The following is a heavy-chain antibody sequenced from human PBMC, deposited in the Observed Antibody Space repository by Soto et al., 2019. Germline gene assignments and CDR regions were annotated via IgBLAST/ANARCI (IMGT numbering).Heavy chain of an antibody. CDR2: ISYDGSNK. CDR1: GFTFSSYG. Sequence: VQLVESGGGVVQPGRSLRLSCAASGFTFSSYGMHWVRQAPGKGLEWVAVISYDGSNKYYADSVKGRFTISRDNSKNTLYLQMNSLRAEDTAVYYCAKDRDYGDYLSYFDYWGQGTLVTVSS. V-gene: IGHV3-30*18. CDR3: AKDRDYGDYLSYFDY. D-gene: IGHD4-17*01. J-gene: IGHJ4*02.